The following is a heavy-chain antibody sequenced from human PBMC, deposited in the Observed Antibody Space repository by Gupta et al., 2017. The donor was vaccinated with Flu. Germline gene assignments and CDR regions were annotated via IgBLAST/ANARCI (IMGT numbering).Heavy chain of an antibody. CDR3: TTEDFWSGYYFDY. D-gene: IGHD3-3*01. CDR1: GFTFSNAW. Sequence: EVQLVASWGGLVKPGGSLRLSCAASGFTFSNAWMSWVRQAPGKGLEWVGRIKSKTDGGTTDYAAPVKGRFTISRDDSKNTLYLQMNSLKTEDTAVYYCTTEDFWSGYYFDYWGQGTLVTVSS. CDR2: IKSKTDGGTT. J-gene: IGHJ4*02. V-gene: IGHV3-15*01.